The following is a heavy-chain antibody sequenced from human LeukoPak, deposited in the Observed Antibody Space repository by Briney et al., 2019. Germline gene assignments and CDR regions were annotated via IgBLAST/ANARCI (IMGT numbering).Heavy chain of an antibody. CDR2: IYYSGST. Sequence: SETLSLTCTVSGGSISSGGYYWSWIRQHPGKGLEWIGYIYYSGSTYYNPSLKSRVTISVDTSKNQFSLKLSSVTAADTAVYYCANGPYCSGGSCYLFDPWGQGTLVTVSS. CDR1: GGSISSGGYY. D-gene: IGHD2-15*01. CDR3: ANGPYCSGGSCYLFDP. J-gene: IGHJ5*02. V-gene: IGHV4-31*03.